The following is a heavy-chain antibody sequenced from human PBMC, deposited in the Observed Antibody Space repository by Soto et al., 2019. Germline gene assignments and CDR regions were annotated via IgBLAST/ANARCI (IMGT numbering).Heavy chain of an antibody. CDR3: ARVGVAAPIDP. Sequence: EVQLVESGGGLVQPGGSLRLSCAASGFSFSDYSMTWVRQAPGKGLEWVADIKHDGSEKHYLDSVKGRFTISRDDARNSLYLQISSLRAEETAVYYCARVGVAAPIDPWGQGTLVTVSS. V-gene: IGHV3-7*01. CDR2: IKHDGSEK. D-gene: IGHD6-6*01. J-gene: IGHJ5*02. CDR1: GFSFSDYS.